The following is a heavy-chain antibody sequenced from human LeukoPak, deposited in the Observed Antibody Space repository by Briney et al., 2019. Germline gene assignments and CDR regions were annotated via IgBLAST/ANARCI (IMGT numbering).Heavy chain of an antibody. J-gene: IGHJ4*02. CDR2: IYYSGST. V-gene: IGHV4-59*01. CDR3: ARAALDYGDYAFDY. D-gene: IGHD4-17*01. CDR1: GGSISSYY. Sequence: KPSETLSLTCTVSGGSISSYYWSWIRQPPGKGLEWIGYIYYSGSTNYNPSLKSRVTISVDTSKNQFSLKLSSVTAADTAVYYCARAALDYGDYAFDYWGQGTLVTVSS.